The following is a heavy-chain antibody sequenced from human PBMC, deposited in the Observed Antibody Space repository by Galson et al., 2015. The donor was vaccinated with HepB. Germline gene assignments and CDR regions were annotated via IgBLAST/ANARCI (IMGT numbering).Heavy chain of an antibody. V-gene: IGHV4-31*03. CDR2: IYNIGST. D-gene: IGHD3-10*01. CDR1: GGSISSGPYY. CDR3: ARRGSGTYYDAFDI. J-gene: IGHJ3*02. Sequence: TLSLTCTVSGGSISSGPYYWDWIRQHAGKGLEWIGYIYNIGSTYYNPSLKSRVIISLDTSKNQFSLKLTSVTAADTAVYYCARRGSGTYYDAFDIWGQGTMVTVSS.